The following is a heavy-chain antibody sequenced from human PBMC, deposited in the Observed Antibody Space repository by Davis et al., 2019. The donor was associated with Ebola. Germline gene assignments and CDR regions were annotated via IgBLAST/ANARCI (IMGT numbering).Heavy chain of an antibody. J-gene: IGHJ4*02. Sequence: SETLSLTCAVHGGSFSGYYWSWIRQPPGKGLEWIGEMDHSGNTNHNPSLKSRVTISIDTSKKQISLNLTSVTAADTAVYYCAREGEDYHSDTYYTSYFFDYWGQGTLVTVSS. CDR2: MDHSGNT. CDR3: AREGEDYHSDTYYTSYFFDY. CDR1: GGSFSGYY. D-gene: IGHD3-3*01. V-gene: IGHV4-34*01.